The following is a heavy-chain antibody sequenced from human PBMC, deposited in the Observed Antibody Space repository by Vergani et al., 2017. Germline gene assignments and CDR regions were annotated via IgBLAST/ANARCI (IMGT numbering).Heavy chain of an antibody. Sequence: EVQLVESGGGLVKPGGSLRLSCAASGFTFSNAWMSWVRQAPGKGLEWVGRIKSKTDGGTTDYAAPVKGRFTISRDDSKNTLYLQMNSLKTEDTAVYYCTTDLYYYGRGAFDIWGQGTMVTVSS. J-gene: IGHJ3*02. CDR3: TTDLYYYGRGAFDI. CDR1: GFTFSNAW. V-gene: IGHV3-15*01. CDR2: IKSKTDGGTT. D-gene: IGHD3-10*01.